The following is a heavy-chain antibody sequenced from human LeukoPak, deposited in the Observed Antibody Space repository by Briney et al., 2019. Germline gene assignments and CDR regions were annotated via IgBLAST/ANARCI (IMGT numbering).Heavy chain of an antibody. J-gene: IGHJ4*02. Sequence: GGSLRLSCTASGFTFSIFGMHWVRQAPGKGLEWVASINQDGGEKYSLDSVKGRFTISRDNTKSSLYLQMNSLRAEDTAMYYCARYRHLYYWGQGTLVTVSS. CDR2: INQDGGEK. CDR3: ARYRHLYY. CDR1: GFTFSIFG. V-gene: IGHV3-7*01. D-gene: IGHD3-16*01.